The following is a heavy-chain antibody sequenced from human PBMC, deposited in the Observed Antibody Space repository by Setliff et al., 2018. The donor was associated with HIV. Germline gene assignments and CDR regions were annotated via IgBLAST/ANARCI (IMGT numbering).Heavy chain of an antibody. J-gene: IGHJ6*03. CDR3: ARHPFPPMRDYYYYIDV. CDR2: VYYTGST. V-gene: IGHV4-39*01. D-gene: IGHD3-16*01. CDR1: DGSISRTSYY. Sequence: PSETLSLTCTVSDGSISRTSYYWGWIRQPPGRGLEWIGSVYYTGSTYYNPALKSRVTIPVDKSKNQFSLKLRSVSAADTAVYYCARHPFPPMRDYYYYIDVWGKGTTVTVSS.